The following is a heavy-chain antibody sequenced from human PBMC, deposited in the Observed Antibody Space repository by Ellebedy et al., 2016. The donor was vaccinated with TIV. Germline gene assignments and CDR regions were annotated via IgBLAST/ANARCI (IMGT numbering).Heavy chain of an antibody. CDR1: GFTFSDYT. D-gene: IGHD1-1*01. V-gene: IGHV3-21*01. CDR2: ISSDPNYI. CDR3: ARDLRAYNWNDAGH. Sequence: PGGSLRLSCAASGFTFSDYTMNWVRQAPGMGLEWVSSISSDPNYIYYADSVKGRFTISRDNAKNSLFLQMNRLRAEDTAVYYWARDLRAYNWNDAGHWGQGTLVIVSS. J-gene: IGHJ4*02.